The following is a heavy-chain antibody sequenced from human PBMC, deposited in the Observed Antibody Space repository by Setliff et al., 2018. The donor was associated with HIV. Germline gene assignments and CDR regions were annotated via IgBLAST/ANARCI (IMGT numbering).Heavy chain of an antibody. CDR3: ARDFTYRGYYYGSGSYYNIQQPIDY. J-gene: IGHJ4*02. CDR1: GYTFTGYY. D-gene: IGHD3-10*01. Sequence: ASVKVSCKASGYTFTGYYMHWVRQAPGQGLEWMGWINPNSGGTNYAQKFQGRVTMTRDTSISTAYMELSRLRSDDTAVYYCARDFTYRGYYYGSGSYYNIQQPIDYWGQGTLVTVSS. CDR2: INPNSGGT. V-gene: IGHV1-2*02.